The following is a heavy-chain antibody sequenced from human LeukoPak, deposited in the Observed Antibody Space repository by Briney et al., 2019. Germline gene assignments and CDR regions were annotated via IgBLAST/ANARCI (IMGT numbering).Heavy chain of an antibody. CDR2: IYYSGST. J-gene: IGHJ4*02. D-gene: IGHD3-3*01. Sequence: PSETLSLTCTVSGGSISSYYWRWIRQPPGKGLEWIGYIYYSGSTNYNPSLKSRVTISVDTSKNQFSLKLSSVTAADTAVYYCARTPYDFWSGYGLDYWGQGTLVTVSS. CDR3: ARTPYDFWSGYGLDY. CDR1: GGSISSYY. V-gene: IGHV4-59*01.